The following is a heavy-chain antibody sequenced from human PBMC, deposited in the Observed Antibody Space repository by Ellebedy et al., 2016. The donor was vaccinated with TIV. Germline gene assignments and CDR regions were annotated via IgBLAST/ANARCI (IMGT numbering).Heavy chain of an antibody. CDR2: ISGSGGST. V-gene: IGHV3-23*01. J-gene: IGHJ4*02. Sequence: GGSLRLXCAASGFTFSSYAMSWVRQAPGKGLEWVSAISGSGGSTYYADSVKGRFTISRDNSKNTLYLQMNSLRAEDTAVYYCAKGSRVGGNWGQQLEHDYWGQGTLVTVSS. CDR1: GFTFSSYA. D-gene: IGHD6-6*01. CDR3: AKGSRVGGNWGQQLEHDY.